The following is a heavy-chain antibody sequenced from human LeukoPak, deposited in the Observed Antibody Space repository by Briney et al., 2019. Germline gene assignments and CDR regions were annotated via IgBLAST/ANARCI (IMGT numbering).Heavy chain of an antibody. Sequence: GGSLRLSCSASGFTFSSFSMHWVRQAPGEGLEWVTFISSSGNTIYYANSVKGRFTISRDNSKNTLYLQLNSLRAEDTAVYYCASRTSGVLDYWGQGTLVTVSS. CDR3: ASRTSGVLDY. V-gene: IGHV3-30-3*01. CDR2: ISSSGNTI. CDR1: GFTFSSFS. J-gene: IGHJ4*02. D-gene: IGHD1-1*01.